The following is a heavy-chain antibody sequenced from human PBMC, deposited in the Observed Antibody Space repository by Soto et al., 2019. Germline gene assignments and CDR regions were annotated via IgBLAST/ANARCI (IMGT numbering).Heavy chain of an antibody. CDR2: ISYDGSNK. J-gene: IGHJ6*02. D-gene: IGHD3-10*01. Sequence: QVQLVESGGGVVQPGRSLRLSCAASGFTFSSYAMHWVRQAPGKGLEWVAVISYDGSNKYYADSVKGRFTISRDNSKNTLYLQMNSLRAEDTAVYYCARALHRSYELLGMDVWGQGTTVTVSS. CDR3: ARALHRSYELLGMDV. V-gene: IGHV3-30-3*01. CDR1: GFTFSSYA.